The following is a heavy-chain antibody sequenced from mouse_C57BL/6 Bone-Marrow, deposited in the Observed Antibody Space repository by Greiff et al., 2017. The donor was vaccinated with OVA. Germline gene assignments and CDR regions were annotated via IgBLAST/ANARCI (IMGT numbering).Heavy chain of an antibody. CDR3: ARWVRAYYDGSSYWYFDV. CDR2: INPNYGTT. D-gene: IGHD1-1*01. CDR1: GYSFTDYN. J-gene: IGHJ1*03. V-gene: IGHV1-39*01. Sequence: EVQLQQSGPELVKPGASVKISCKASGYSFTDYNMNWVKQSNGKSLEWIGVINPNYGTTSYNQKFKGKATLTVDQSSSTAYMQLNSLTSEDSAVYNCARWVRAYYDGSSYWYFDVWGTGTTVTVSS.